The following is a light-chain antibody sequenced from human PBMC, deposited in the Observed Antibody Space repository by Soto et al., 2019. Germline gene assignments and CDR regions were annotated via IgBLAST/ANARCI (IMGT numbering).Light chain of an antibody. V-gene: IGKV3-20*01. J-gene: IGKJ2*01. Sequence: EIILTQSPGTLSVSPGERATLSCRGSQSINREFLAWYQQKPGQAPRLLMFQTSSRASGVPDRFSGSGSGTDFTLTITGLEPEYSAVYSCQLYGDSSAYTFGQGTKLEI. CDR3: QLYGDSSAYT. CDR2: QTS. CDR1: QSINREF.